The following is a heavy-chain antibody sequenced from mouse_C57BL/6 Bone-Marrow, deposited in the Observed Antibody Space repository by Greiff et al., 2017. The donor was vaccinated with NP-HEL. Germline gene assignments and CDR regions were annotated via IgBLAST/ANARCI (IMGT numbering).Heavy chain of an antibody. V-gene: IGHV1-81*01. Sequence: VQRVESGAELARPGASVKLSCKASGYTFTSYGISWVKQRTGQGLEWIGEIYPRSGNTYYNEKFKGKATLTADKSSSTAYMELRSLTSEDSAVYFCARGTTVNYYAMDYWGQGTSVTVSS. CDR3: ARGTTVNYYAMDY. CDR1: GYTFTSYG. D-gene: IGHD1-1*01. J-gene: IGHJ4*01. CDR2: IYPRSGNT.